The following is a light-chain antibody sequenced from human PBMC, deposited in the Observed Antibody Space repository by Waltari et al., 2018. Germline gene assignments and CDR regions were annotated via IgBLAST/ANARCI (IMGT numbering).Light chain of an antibody. CDR2: EAT. Sequence: QSALSQPASVSGSPGPSLTITCTGASTDLASDNLVAWYQHHPNRAPKLIIYEATKRPSGISHRFSGAKSGATAALGISGLQADDEADYYCCSYTGSSTSYGCGGGTKVTVL. V-gene: IGLV2-23*01. J-gene: IGLJ1*01. CDR1: STDLASDNL. CDR3: CSYTGSSTSYG.